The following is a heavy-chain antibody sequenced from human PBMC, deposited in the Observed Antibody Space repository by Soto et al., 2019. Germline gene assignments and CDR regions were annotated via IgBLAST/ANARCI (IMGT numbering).Heavy chain of an antibody. V-gene: IGHV3-48*02. Sequence: HPGGSLRLSCAASGFTFSSYSMNWVRQAPGKGLEWVSYISSSSSTIYYADSVKGRFTISRDNAKNSLYLQMNSLRDEDTAVYYCARPEYSSSSYGMDVWGQGTTVTVPS. D-gene: IGHD6-6*01. J-gene: IGHJ6*02. CDR3: ARPEYSSSSYGMDV. CDR1: GFTFSSYS. CDR2: ISSSSSTI.